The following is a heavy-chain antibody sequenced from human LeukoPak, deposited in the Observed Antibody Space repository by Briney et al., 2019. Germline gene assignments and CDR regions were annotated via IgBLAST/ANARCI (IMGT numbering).Heavy chain of an antibody. CDR2: ISSSSGYI. Sequence: PGGSLRLSCVGSGFTFSSYGMNWVRQAPGKGLEWVSFISSSSGYIFYADSVKGRFTISRDNAKNSLYLQMNSLRAEDTALYYCAAVPAAMPVDWFDSWGQGTLVTVSS. D-gene: IGHD2-2*01. V-gene: IGHV3-21*06. J-gene: IGHJ5*01. CDR3: AAVPAAMPVDWFDS. CDR1: GFTFSSYG.